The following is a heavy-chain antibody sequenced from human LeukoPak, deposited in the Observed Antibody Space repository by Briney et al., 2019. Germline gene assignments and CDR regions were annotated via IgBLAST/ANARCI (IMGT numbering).Heavy chain of an antibody. CDR2: IRRDGSRI. J-gene: IGHJ4*02. V-gene: IGHV3-48*01. Sequence: GGSLRLSCAASGFSFRSYSMNWVRQARGKGLEWISYIRRDGSRIYYADSVEGRFTISRDNAKNSLYLQMDSLRVEDTAVYYCTRDPHALDFWGQGTLVTVSS. D-gene: IGHD2/OR15-2a*01. CDR3: TRDPHALDF. CDR1: GFSFRSYS.